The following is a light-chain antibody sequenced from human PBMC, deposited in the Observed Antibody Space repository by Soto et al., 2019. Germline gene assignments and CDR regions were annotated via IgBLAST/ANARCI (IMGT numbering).Light chain of an antibody. CDR3: SSYTSSSTRV. CDR1: SSDVGGYNY. J-gene: IGLJ1*01. Sequence: QSALTQPASVSGSPGQSITISCTGTSSDVGGYNYVSWYQQHPGKAPKLMIYDVSNRPSGVSNRFSGSKSANTASLTISGLQAEDEADYYCSSYTSSSTRVFGTGTMVTVL. CDR2: DVS. V-gene: IGLV2-14*01.